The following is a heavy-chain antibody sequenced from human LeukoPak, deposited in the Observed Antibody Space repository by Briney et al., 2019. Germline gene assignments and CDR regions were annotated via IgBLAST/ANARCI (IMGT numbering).Heavy chain of an antibody. V-gene: IGHV4-30-2*01. D-gene: IGHD2/OR15-2a*01. CDR3: ARLDYYYFDY. Sequence: PSETLSLTCAVSGGSISSGGYSWSWIRQPPGKGLEWIAYIYHSGSTYYNPSLKSRVTISVDRSKNRFSLKLSSVTAADTAVYYCARLDYYYFDYWGQGTLVTVSS. J-gene: IGHJ4*02. CDR1: GGSISSGGYS. CDR2: IYHSGST.